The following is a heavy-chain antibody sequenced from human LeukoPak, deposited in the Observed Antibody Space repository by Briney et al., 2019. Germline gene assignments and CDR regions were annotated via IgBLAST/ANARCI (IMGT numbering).Heavy chain of an antibody. CDR1: GGSFSGYY. CDR3: AREVMAPRITIFGVVLGGGWFDP. J-gene: IGHJ5*02. Sequence: SETLSLTCAVYGGSFSGYYWSWIRQPPGKGLEWIGEINHSGSTNYNPSLKSRVTISVDTSKNQFSLKLSSVAAADTAVYYCAREVMAPRITIFGVVLGGGWFDPWGQGTLVTVSS. D-gene: IGHD3-3*01. CDR2: INHSGST. V-gene: IGHV4-34*01.